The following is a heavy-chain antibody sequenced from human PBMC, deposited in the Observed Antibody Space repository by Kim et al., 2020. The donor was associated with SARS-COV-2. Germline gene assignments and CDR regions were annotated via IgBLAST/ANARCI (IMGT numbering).Heavy chain of an antibody. J-gene: IGHJ4*02. Sequence: SPSFQGHVTISADKSISTAYLQWSSLKASDTAMYYCARRSFYYDSSGTDYWGQGTLVTVSS. D-gene: IGHD3-22*01. V-gene: IGHV5-10-1*01. CDR3: ARRSFYYDSSGTDY.